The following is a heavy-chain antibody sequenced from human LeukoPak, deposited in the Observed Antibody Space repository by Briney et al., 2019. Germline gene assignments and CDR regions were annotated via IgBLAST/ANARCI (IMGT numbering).Heavy chain of an antibody. CDR1: GFTFSSYW. CDR2: IKTDGSRT. CDR3: VRNLFGYGYSPAFDY. D-gene: IGHD5-18*01. V-gene: IGHV3-74*01. J-gene: IGHJ4*02. Sequence: GGSLRLSCAASGFTFSSYWMHWVRQAPGKGLVWVARIKTDGSRTGYADSVKGRFTISRDNSKNTLYLQMNSLRVEDTAVYYCVRNLFGYGYSPAFDYWGQGTLVTVSS.